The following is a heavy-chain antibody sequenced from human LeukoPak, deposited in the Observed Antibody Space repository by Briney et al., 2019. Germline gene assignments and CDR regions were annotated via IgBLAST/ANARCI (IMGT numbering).Heavy chain of an antibody. J-gene: IGHJ4*02. V-gene: IGHV4-31*03. D-gene: IGHD4-17*01. CDR1: GGSISSGGYY. CDR2: IYYSGST. Sequence: SQTLSLTCTVSGGSISSGGYYWSWIRQHPGKGLEWIGYIYYSGSTYYSPSLKSRVTISVDTSKNQFSLKLSSVTAADTAVYYCARDTAGDYGGTFDYWGQGTLVTVSS. CDR3: ARDTAGDYGGTFDY.